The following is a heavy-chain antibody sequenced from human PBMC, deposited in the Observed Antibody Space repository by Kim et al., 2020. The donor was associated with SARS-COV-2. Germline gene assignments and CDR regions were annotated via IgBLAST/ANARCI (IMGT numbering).Heavy chain of an antibody. J-gene: IGHJ4*02. V-gene: IGHV3-30*02. CDR3: AKSTVVVPAAIAY. D-gene: IGHD2-2*01. Sequence: YADSVKGRFTISRDNSKNTLYLQMNSLRAEDTAVYYCAKSTVVVPAAIAYWGQGTLVTVSS.